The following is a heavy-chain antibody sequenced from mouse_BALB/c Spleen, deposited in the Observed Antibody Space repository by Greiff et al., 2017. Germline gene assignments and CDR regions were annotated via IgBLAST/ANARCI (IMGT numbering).Heavy chain of an antibody. CDR1: GFNIKDYY. CDR3: YGPDGYYQYYFDY. J-gene: IGHJ2*01. D-gene: IGHD2-3*01. CDR2: IDPENGDT. V-gene: IGHV14-4*02. Sequence: EVQLQQSGAELVRSGASVKLSCTASGFNIKDYYMHWVKQRPEQGLEWIGWIDPENGDTEYAPKFQGKATMTADTSSNTAYLQLSSLTSEDTAVYYCYGPDGYYQYYFDYWGQGTTVTVSA.